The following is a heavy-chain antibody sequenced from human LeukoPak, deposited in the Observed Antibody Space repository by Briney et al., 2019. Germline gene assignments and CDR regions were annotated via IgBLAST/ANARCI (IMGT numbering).Heavy chain of an antibody. J-gene: IGHJ6*03. V-gene: IGHV4-39*01. CDR3: ARHFYGTAYRNYYFYYMDV. D-gene: IGHD3/OR15-3a*01. Sequence: SSETLSLTCTVSGGSISSGNYYWGWIRQPPGQGLEWIGAMHDSGSTDYYPSLKSRVTISVDTSKTQFSLKLTSVTAADTAVYFCARHFYGTAYRNYYFYYMDVWGKGTTVTVSS. CDR1: GGSISSGNYY. CDR2: MHDSGST.